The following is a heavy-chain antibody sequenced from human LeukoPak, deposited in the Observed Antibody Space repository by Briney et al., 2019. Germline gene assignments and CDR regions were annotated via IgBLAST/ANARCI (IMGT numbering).Heavy chain of an antibody. CDR2: IYYSWST. D-gene: IGHD3-10*01. CDR1: GGSISSSSYY. Sequence: PSETLSLTCTVSGGSISSSSYYWGWIRQPPGKGLEWIVSIYYSWSTYYNPSLKSRVTISVDTTKNQFSLKLSSVTAADTAVYYCARLMVRGVIIRNYYYYYMDVWGKGTKVTISS. J-gene: IGHJ6*03. CDR3: ARLMVRGVIIRNYYYYYMDV. V-gene: IGHV4-39*07.